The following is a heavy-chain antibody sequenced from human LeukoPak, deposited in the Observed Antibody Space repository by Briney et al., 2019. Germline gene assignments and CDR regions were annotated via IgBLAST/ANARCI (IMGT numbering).Heavy chain of an antibody. J-gene: IGHJ4*02. V-gene: IGHV4-34*01. D-gene: IGHD3-10*01. CDR1: GGSFSGYY. CDR3: ARLYGSGSYYRH. CDR2: INHSGST. Sequence: SETLSLTCAAYGGSFSGYYWSWIRQPPGKGMEWIGEINHSGSTNYNPSLKSRVIISVDTSKNQFSLKLSSVTAADTAVYYCARLYGSGSYYRHWGQGILVTVSS.